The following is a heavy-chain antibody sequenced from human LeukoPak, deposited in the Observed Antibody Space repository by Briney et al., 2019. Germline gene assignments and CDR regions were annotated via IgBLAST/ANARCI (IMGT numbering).Heavy chain of an antibody. V-gene: IGHV3-20*04. CDR2: INWNGGST. CDR1: GFRFDDYG. Sequence: GGSLRLSCVASGFRFDDYGMSWVRQAPGKGLEWVSGINWNGGSTGYADSVKGRFTISRDNAKNSLYLRMNSLRAEDTALYYCARGGSPGWYSFDYWGQGTLVTVSS. CDR3: ARGGSPGWYSFDY. D-gene: IGHD6-19*01. J-gene: IGHJ4*02.